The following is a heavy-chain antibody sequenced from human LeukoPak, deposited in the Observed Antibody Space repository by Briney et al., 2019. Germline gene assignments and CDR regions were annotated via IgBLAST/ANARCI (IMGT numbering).Heavy chain of an antibody. Sequence: GGSLRLSCAASGFTVSSNYMSWVRQAPGKGLEWVSVFYSAVRTYNADSVKGRFTISRDNSKSTLYLQMNSLRAEDTAVYYCAREVAAAGQGAFDYWGQGTLVTVSS. D-gene: IGHD6-13*01. CDR2: FYSAVRT. CDR1: GFTVSSNY. CDR3: AREVAAAGQGAFDY. J-gene: IGHJ4*02. V-gene: IGHV3-66*01.